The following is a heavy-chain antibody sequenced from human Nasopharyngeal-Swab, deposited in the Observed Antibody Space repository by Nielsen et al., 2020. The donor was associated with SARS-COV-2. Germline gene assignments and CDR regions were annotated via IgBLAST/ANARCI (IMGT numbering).Heavy chain of an antibody. J-gene: IGHJ4*02. CDR3: ARGGWYYDSSGYYILDY. CDR2: ISSSGSTI. Sequence: GESLKISCAASGFTFSSYEMNWVRQAPGKGLKWVSYISSSGSTIYYADSVKGRFTISRDNAKNSLYLQMNSLRAEDTAVYYCARGGWYYDSSGYYILDYWGQGTLVTVSS. CDR1: GFTFSSYE. D-gene: IGHD3-22*01. V-gene: IGHV3-48*03.